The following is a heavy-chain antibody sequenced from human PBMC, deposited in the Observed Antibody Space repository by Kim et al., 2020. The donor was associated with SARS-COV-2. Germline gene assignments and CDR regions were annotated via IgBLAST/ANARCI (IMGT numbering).Heavy chain of an antibody. CDR3: AFWADYEYSSSYFDY. CDR1: GFTFSSYA. V-gene: IGHV3-23*01. CDR2: ICGSGGST. D-gene: IGHD6-6*01. Sequence: GGSLRLSCAASGFTFSSYAMSWVRQAPGKGLEWVSAICGSGGSTYYADFVKGRFTITRDNSKNTLYLQMNSLSAEDTAVYYCAFWADYEYSSSYFDYWGQGTPVTVSS. J-gene: IGHJ4*02.